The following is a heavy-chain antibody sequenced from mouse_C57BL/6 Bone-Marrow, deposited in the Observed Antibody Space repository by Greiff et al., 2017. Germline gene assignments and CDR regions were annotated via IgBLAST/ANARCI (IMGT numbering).Heavy chain of an antibody. Sequence: VQLQQSGAELMKPGASVKLSCKATGYTFTGYWIEWVKQRPGHGLEWIGEILPGSGSTNYNEKFKGKATFTADTSSNTAYRQTSSLTTEDSAIYYCARANSQSYYYGSSPGFDVWGTGTTVTVSS. J-gene: IGHJ1*03. V-gene: IGHV1-9*01. CDR2: ILPGSGST. CDR3: ARANSQSYYYGSSPGFDV. CDR1: GYTFTGYW. D-gene: IGHD1-1*01.